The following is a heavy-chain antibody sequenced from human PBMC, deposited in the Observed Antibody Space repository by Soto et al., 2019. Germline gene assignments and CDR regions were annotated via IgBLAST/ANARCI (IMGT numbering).Heavy chain of an antibody. CDR2: TIPIFGTA. Sequence: SVKVSCKASRGTFSSYAISWVRQAPGQGLEWMGGTIPIFGTANYAQKFQGRVTITADESTSTAYMELSSLRSEDTAVYYCARSHVSYYYDSSGYSGPYGMDVWGQGTTVTVSS. CDR1: RGTFSSYA. CDR3: ARSHVSYYYDSSGYSGPYGMDV. V-gene: IGHV1-69*13. D-gene: IGHD3-22*01. J-gene: IGHJ6*02.